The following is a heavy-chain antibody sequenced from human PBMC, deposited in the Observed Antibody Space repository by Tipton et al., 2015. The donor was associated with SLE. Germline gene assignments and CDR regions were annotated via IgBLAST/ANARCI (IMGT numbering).Heavy chain of an antibody. J-gene: IGHJ4*02. Sequence: SLRLSCAASRFTFSNYDMNWVRQAPGKGLEWVSYISDTGSTRFYADSVKGRFTISRDNAKNSLYLQMNSLRAEDTAVYYCARDSRWLPDYWGQGTLVTVSS. V-gene: IGHV3-48*03. D-gene: IGHD5-12*01. CDR3: ARDSRWLPDY. CDR2: ISDTGSTR. CDR1: RFTFSNYD.